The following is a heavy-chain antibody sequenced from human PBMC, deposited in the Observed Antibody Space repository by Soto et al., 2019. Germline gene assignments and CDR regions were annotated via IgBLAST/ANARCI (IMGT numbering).Heavy chain of an antibody. Sequence: QVQLVQSGAEVKTPGSSLKVSCKVSGSRFSNYVISWVRQAPGHGLEWLGRIIPIFNSTKYAQSFQGRVTIPADKSPSTASLELCSLRSDDTAVYYCAREGRGKKAGYNGLVSLGYWGQGTLVTVSS. J-gene: IGHJ4*02. V-gene: IGHV1-69*06. CDR2: IIPIFNST. CDR3: AREGRGKKAGYNGLVSLGY. D-gene: IGHD2-2*02. CDR1: GSRFSNYV.